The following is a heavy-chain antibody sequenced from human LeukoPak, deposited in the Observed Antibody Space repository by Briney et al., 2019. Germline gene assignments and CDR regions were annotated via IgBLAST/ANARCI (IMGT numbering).Heavy chain of an antibody. CDR2: IYYSGGT. CDR1: GGSIRSYY. J-gene: IGHJ3*02. CDR3: ARLTAHDLAAFDI. D-gene: IGHD2-21*02. V-gene: IGHV4-59*08. Sequence: SETLSLTCSVSGGSIRSYYWSWIRQPPGKGLEWIGYIYYSGGTNYNPSLKSRVTISVDTSKNQFSLRLSSVTAADTAVYYCARLTAHDLAAFDIWGQGTMVTVSS.